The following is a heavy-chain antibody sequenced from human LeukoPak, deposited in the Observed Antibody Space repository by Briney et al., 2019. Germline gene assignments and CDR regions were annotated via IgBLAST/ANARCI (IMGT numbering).Heavy chain of an antibody. J-gene: IGHJ6*03. CDR3: AKDRVAAAAPYYYYMDV. CDR1: GFTFSSYG. Sequence: GGSLRLSCAASGFTFSSYGMHWVRQAPGKGLEWVAFIRYDGSNKYYADSVKGRFTISRDNSKNTLYLQMNSLRAEDTAVYYCAKDRVAAAAPYYYYMDVWGRGTTVTVSS. D-gene: IGHD6-13*01. V-gene: IGHV3-30*02. CDR2: IRYDGSNK.